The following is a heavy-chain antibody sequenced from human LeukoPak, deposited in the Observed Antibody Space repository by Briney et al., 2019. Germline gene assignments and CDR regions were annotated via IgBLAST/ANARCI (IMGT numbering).Heavy chain of an antibody. V-gene: IGHV3-74*01. D-gene: IGHD4-17*01. CDR1: GLAFSSYW. CDR3: ARGGPAYGATPDY. CDR2: INIDGRTT. J-gene: IGHJ4*02. Sequence: GGSLRLSCAASGLAFSSYWMHWGRQAPGKGLVWVSHINIDGRTTNYADSVKGRFTISRDNAKNTLYLQMNSLTAEDTAVYYCARGGPAYGATPDYWGQGTLVTVSS.